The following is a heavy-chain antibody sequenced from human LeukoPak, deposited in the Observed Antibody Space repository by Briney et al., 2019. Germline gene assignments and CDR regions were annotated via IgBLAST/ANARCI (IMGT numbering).Heavy chain of an antibody. Sequence: GESLKISCKGSGYSFTSYWSGWARQIPGKGLEWMGIIYSGDSDPRYSPSFQGQVTLSADKSLSTAYLQWSSLKASDTAMYYCARHALGYCTNGVCYDNWFDPWGQGTLVTVSS. CDR2: IYSGDSDP. CDR1: GYSFTSYW. V-gene: IGHV5-51*01. CDR3: ARHALGYCTNGVCYDNWFDP. D-gene: IGHD2-8*01. J-gene: IGHJ5*02.